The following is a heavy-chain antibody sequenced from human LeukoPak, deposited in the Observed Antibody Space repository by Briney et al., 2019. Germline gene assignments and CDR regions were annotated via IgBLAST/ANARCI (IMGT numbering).Heavy chain of an antibody. CDR1: GFTFSSYW. CDR2: ISSSGNT. CDR3: ASSPYKWLPLDY. V-gene: IGHV4-59*06. Sequence: PGGSLRLSCAASGFTFSSYWMSWVRQAPGKGLEWIGYISSSGNTYYNPSLKSRVTVSLDTSKNHFSLKLRSVTAADTAVYYCASSPYKWLPLDYWGQGTLVTVSS. J-gene: IGHJ4*02. D-gene: IGHD5-12*01.